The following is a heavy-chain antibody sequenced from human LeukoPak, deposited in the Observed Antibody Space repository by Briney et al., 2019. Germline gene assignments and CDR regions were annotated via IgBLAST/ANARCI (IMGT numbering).Heavy chain of an antibody. Sequence: SETLSLTYTVSGGSISSYYWSWIRQPPGKGLEWIGYIYYSGSTNYNPSLKSRVTISVDTSKNQFSLKLSSVTAADTAVYYCARDHNAFDFWGQGTMVTVSS. CDR3: ARDHNAFDF. CDR2: IYYSGST. V-gene: IGHV4-59*01. J-gene: IGHJ3*01. CDR1: GGSISSYY.